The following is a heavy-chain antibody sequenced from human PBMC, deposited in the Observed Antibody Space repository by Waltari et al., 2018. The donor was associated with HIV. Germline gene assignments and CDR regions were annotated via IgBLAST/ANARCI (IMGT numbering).Heavy chain of an antibody. Sequence: QLQLQESGPGLVKPSETLSLTCTVSGASISSSSYYWGWIRQPPGKGLEWIGSMYYSGGTYYNPSRKSRVFISVATSKNQFSLKLSSGTAADTAVYYCARHRGESVSDAFDMWGQGTMVTVSS. D-gene: IGHD2-8*01. J-gene: IGHJ3*02. CDR2: MYYSGGT. CDR3: ARHRGESVSDAFDM. CDR1: GASISSSSYY. V-gene: IGHV4-39*01.